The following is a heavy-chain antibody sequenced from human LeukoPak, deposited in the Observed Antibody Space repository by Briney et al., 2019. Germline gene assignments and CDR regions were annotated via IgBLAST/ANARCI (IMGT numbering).Heavy chain of an antibody. V-gene: IGHV4-61*02. Sequence: PSETLSLTCTVSGGSISSGSYYWSWIRQPAGKGLEWIGRIYTSGSTNYNPSLKSRVTISVDTSKNQFSLKVNSVTAADTAVCFCARSVVVGVTVDYWGQGALVTVSS. CDR3: ARSVVVGVTVDY. J-gene: IGHJ4*02. CDR1: GGSISSGSYY. D-gene: IGHD2-15*01. CDR2: IYTSGST.